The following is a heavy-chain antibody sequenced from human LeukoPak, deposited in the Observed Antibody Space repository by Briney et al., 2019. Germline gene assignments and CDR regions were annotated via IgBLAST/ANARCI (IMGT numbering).Heavy chain of an antibody. J-gene: IGHJ4*02. V-gene: IGHV3-30*02. CDR1: GFTFSSYG. CDR2: IRYDGSNK. CDR3: AKDGYPGYYGSGSYSYYFDY. Sequence: GGSLRLSCAASGFTFSSYGMHWVRQAPGKGLEWVAFIRYDGSNKYYADSVKGRFTISRDNSKNTLYLQMNSLRAEDTAVYYCAKDGYPGYYGSGSYSYYFDYWGQGTLVTVSP. D-gene: IGHD3-10*01.